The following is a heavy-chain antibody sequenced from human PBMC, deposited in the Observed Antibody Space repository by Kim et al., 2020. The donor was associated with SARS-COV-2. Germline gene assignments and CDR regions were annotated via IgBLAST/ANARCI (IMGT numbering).Heavy chain of an antibody. CDR2: ISGSGGST. J-gene: IGHJ4*02. CDR1: GFTFSSYA. CDR3: AKDRVSGSGSYCFDY. V-gene: IGHV3-23*01. Sequence: GGSLRLSCAASGFTFSSYAMSWVRQAPGKGLEWVSAISGSGGSTYYADSVKGRFTISRDNSKNTLYLQMNSLRAEDTAVYYCAKDRVSGSGSYCFDYWGQGTLGTVSS. D-gene: IGHD3-10*01.